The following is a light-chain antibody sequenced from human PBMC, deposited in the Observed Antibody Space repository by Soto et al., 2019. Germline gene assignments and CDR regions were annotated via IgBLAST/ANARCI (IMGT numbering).Light chain of an antibody. CDR3: QSYEGHVVI. CDR1: SGSIDSNY. V-gene: IGLV6-57*03. Sequence: NFMLTQPLSLSGSPGRTVSLSCNRSSGSIDSNYVQWHQQRPGSAPTTMIYDNTERTSGVPCRFSASIDSSSNSASLTISGLTAEDEAVYYCQSYEGHVVIFGGGTQLTVL. J-gene: IGLJ2*01. CDR2: DNT.